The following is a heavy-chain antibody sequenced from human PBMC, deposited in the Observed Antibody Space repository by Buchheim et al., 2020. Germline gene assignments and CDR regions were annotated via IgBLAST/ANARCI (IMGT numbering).Heavy chain of an antibody. J-gene: IGHJ4*02. V-gene: IGHV3-30*18. CDR2: ISSDGTNK. CDR1: GFTFSSHG. CDR3: AKDLTESPGRGVGSLDY. Sequence: QVQLVESGGGVVQPGRSLRLSCAASGFTFSSHGMHWVRQAPGEGLEWVALISSDGTNKHYADSVKGRFTIARDNFRNTPYLQMNSLSAEDTALYYCAKDLTESPGRGVGSLDYWGQGTL. D-gene: IGHD3-10*01.